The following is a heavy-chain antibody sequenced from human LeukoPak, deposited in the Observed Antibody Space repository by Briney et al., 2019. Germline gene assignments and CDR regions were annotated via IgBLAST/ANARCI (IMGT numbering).Heavy chain of an antibody. CDR3: AKGKREWAAAGDY. CDR2: ISGSGDST. D-gene: IGHD6-13*01. Sequence: GGSLRLSCAAYGFDYRNYAMTWVRQAPGKGLEWVSVISGSGDSTSYADSVKGRFTISRDNSKNTVYLQMNSLRVEDTAVYFCAKGKREWAAAGDYWGQGTLVAVSS. V-gene: IGHV3-23*01. J-gene: IGHJ4*02. CDR1: GFDYRNYA.